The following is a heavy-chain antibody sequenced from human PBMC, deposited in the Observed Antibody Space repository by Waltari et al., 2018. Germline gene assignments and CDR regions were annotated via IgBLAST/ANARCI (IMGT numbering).Heavy chain of an antibody. D-gene: IGHD6-13*01. J-gene: IGHJ5*02. CDR2: INPNSGGT. CDR1: GSTFHRHY. CDR3: ARAYSSSDSGWFDP. V-gene: IGHV1-2*02. Sequence: QVPLVQSGAEVKKPGASVKVSCKASGSTFHRHYMQWGRKAPGQGLEWMGWINPNSGGTNYAQKFQGRVTMTRDTSISTAYMELSRLRSDDTAVYYCARAYSSSDSGWFDPWGQGTLVTVSS.